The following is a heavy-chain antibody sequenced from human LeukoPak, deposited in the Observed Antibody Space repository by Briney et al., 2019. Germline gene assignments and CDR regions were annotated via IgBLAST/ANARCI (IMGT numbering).Heavy chain of an antibody. V-gene: IGHV4-4*07. CDR2: IYTSGST. D-gene: IGHD2-15*01. Sequence: PSETLSLTCTVSGGSISSYYWSWIRQPAGKGLEWIGRIYTSGSTNYNPSLKSRVTMSVDTSKNQFSLKLSSVTAADTAMYYCARGVVVTAHFHDAFDIWGQGTMVTVSS. CDR3: ARGVVVTAHFHDAFDI. CDR1: GGSISSYY. J-gene: IGHJ3*02.